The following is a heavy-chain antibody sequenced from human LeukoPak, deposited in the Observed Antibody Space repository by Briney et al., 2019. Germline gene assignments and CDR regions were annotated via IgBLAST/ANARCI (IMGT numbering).Heavy chain of an antibody. D-gene: IGHD3-3*01. CDR3: ARGYDFWSGYYNWFDP. J-gene: IGHJ5*02. CDR1: GGSINSYY. Sequence: PSETLSLTCTVSGGSINSYYWAWIRQPPGKRLEWIGYVFNTVQTKYNPSLKSRVGMSMDSPKKQFSLKLSSVTAADTAVYYCARGYDFWSGYYNWFDPWGQGTLVTVSS. V-gene: IGHV4-59*12. CDR2: VFNTVQT.